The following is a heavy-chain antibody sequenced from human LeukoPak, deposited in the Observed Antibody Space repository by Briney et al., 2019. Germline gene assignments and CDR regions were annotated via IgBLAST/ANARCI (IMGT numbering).Heavy chain of an antibody. V-gene: IGHV3-66*01. CDR1: GLTVSSNY. J-gene: IGHJ4*02. CDR3: ARAPSGGWYGVDY. D-gene: IGHD6-19*01. Sequence: GGSLRLSCAASGLTVSSNYMGWVRQAPGKGLEWVSVIYSDGTTYYADSVKGRFAISRDNSKNTIYLQMNSLRAEDTAVYYCARAPSGGWYGVDYWGQGTLVTVSS. CDR2: IYSDGTT.